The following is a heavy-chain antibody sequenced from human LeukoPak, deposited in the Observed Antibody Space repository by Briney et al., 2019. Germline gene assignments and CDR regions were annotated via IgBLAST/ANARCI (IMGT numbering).Heavy chain of an antibody. J-gene: IGHJ5*02. CDR1: GFTFSSYA. Sequence: GGSLRLSCAASGFTFSSYAMSWVRQAPGKGLEWVSAISGSGGSTYYADSVKGRFTISRDNSKNTLYLQMNSLRAEDTAVYYCAPDPSSEAGTSNWFDPWGQGTLVTVSS. CDR3: APDPSSEAGTSNWFDP. V-gene: IGHV3-23*01. CDR2: ISGSGGST. D-gene: IGHD6-19*01.